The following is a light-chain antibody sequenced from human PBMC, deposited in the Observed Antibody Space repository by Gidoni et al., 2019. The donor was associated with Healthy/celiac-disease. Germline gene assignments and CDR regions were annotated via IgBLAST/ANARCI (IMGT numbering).Light chain of an antibody. V-gene: IGKV3-11*01. Sequence: EIVLTQSPATLSLSPGERATLSCRASQSVSSYLAWYQQKPVQAPRLLIYDASNRATGIPARFSGSGSGTDFTLTISSLEPEDFAVYYCQQRSNWHTFGGGTKVEIK. CDR3: QQRSNWHT. CDR2: DAS. J-gene: IGKJ4*01. CDR1: QSVSSY.